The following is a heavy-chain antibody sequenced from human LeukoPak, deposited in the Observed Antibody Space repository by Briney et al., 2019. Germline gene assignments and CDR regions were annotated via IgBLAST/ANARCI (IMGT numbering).Heavy chain of an antibody. CDR2: MNPNSGNT. J-gene: IGHJ6*03. V-gene: IGHV1-8*03. Sequence: ASVKVSCKASGYTFTSYVINWVRQATGQGLEWMGWMNPNSGNTGYAQKFQGRVTITRNTSISTAYMELSSLRSEDTAVYYCARARRGSSSAYYYYYMDVWGKGTTVTVSS. D-gene: IGHD6-6*01. CDR3: ARARRGSSSAYYYYYMDV. CDR1: GYTFTSYV.